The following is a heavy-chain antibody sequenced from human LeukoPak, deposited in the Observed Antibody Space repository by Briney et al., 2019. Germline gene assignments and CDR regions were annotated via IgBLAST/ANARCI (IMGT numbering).Heavy chain of an antibody. Sequence: GTSLTLSCAASGFTLCSYGMHWVRQAPGKGLEWVAVISTDGSKRYYADSVKGRFTISRDNSKYTLDLQMNSLRDEDTAVYYCARNRGATGYYWVDYWGQGSLVTVSS. CDR1: GFTLCSYG. J-gene: IGHJ4*02. D-gene: IGHD3-9*01. V-gene: IGHV3-30-3*01. CDR2: ISTDGSKR. CDR3: ARNRGATGYYWVDY.